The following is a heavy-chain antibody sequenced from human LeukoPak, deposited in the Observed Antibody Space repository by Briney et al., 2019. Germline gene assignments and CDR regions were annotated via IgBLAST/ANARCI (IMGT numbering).Heavy chain of an antibody. J-gene: IGHJ6*03. D-gene: IGHD5-18*01. V-gene: IGHV4-38-2*02. CDR1: GYSISSGYY. Sequence: SDTLSLTCTVSGYSISSGYYWGWIRQPPGKGLEWIGITYHTGSMYYNPSLKSRVTISVDTSKNQFSLKLSSVTAADTAVYYCARGSGYSYGSYYYYYMDVWGKGTTVTVSS. CDR3: ARGSGYSYGSYYYYYMDV. CDR2: TYHTGSM.